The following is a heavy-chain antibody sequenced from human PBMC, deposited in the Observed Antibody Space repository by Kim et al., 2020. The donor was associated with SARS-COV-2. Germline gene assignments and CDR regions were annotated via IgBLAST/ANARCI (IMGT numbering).Heavy chain of an antibody. CDR1: GGSTSSYY. D-gene: IGHD3-16*01. CDR2: IFHTGIT. V-gene: IGHV4-59*08. Sequence: SESLSLTCTVSGGSTSSYYWSWIRQTPGKGLEWIGCIFHTGITNYSPSLKSRVTLSVDTSKNQFSLKLKSVTAADTAVYYCARLRGPAGGAHVDYWGQGT. J-gene: IGHJ4*02. CDR3: ARLRGPAGGAHVDY.